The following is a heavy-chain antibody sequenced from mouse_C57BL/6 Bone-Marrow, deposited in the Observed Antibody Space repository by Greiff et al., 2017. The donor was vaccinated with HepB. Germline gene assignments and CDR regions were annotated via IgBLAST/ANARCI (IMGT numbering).Heavy chain of an antibody. CDR3: GKEDYYGYDGLFAY. Sequence: VQLQQPGAELVKPGASVKMSCKASGYTFTSYWITWVKQRPGQGLEWIGDIYPGSGSTNYNEKFKSKATLTVDTSSSTAYMQLSSLTSADSAVYYCGKEDYYGYDGLFAYWGQGTLVTVSA. CDR2: IYPGSGST. D-gene: IGHD2-2*01. V-gene: IGHV1-55*01. J-gene: IGHJ3*01. CDR1: GYTFTSYW.